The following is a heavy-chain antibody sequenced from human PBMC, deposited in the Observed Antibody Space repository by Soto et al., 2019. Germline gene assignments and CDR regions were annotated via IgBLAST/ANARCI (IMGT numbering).Heavy chain of an antibody. CDR2: IYHSGST. V-gene: IGHV4-4*02. D-gene: IGHD5-12*01. CDR3: ARDRRGYDLEVNYGMDV. CDR1: GGSISSSNW. Sequence: QVQLQESGPGLVKPSGTLSLTCAVSGGSISSSNWWSWVRQPPGKGLEWIGEIYHSGSTNYNPSLRSRVTISVDKSKNQFSLKLSSVTAADTAVYYCARDRRGYDLEVNYGMDVWGQGTTVTVSS. J-gene: IGHJ6*02.